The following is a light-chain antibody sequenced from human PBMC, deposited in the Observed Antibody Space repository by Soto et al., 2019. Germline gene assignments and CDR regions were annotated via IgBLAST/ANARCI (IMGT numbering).Light chain of an antibody. V-gene: IGKV3-20*01. CDR2: GAS. CDR1: HSFSSSY. J-gene: IGKJ1*01. CDR3: QQYGSSPWT. Sequence: EVLLTQSPVTLSLSPGEGASLSCRASHSFSSSYLAWYQQKPGQAPRLLIYGASSRATGIPDRFSGSGSGTEFTLSISSLQSEDSAVYYCQQYGSSPWTFGQGTKVDIK.